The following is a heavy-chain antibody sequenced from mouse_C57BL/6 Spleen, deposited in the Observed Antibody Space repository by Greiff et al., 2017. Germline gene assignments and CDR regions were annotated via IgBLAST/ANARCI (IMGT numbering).Heavy chain of an antibody. V-gene: IGHV5-6*02. CDR3: ARHASYYGSSYDYAMDY. D-gene: IGHD1-1*01. Sequence: DVKLVESGGDLVKPGGSLKLSCAASGFTFSSYGMSWVRQTPDKRLEWVATISSGGSYTYYPDSVKGRFTISRDNAKNTLYLQMSSLKSEDTAMYYCARHASYYGSSYDYAMDYWGQGTSVTVSS. J-gene: IGHJ4*01. CDR2: ISSGGSYT. CDR1: GFTFSSYG.